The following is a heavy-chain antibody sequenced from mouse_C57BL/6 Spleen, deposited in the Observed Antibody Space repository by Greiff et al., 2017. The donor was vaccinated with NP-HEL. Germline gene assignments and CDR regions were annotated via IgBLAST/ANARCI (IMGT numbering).Heavy chain of an antibody. CDR2: IDPENGDT. CDR1: GFNIKDDY. D-gene: IGHD3-2*02. Sequence: VQLKQSGAELVRPGASVKLSCTASGFNIKDDYMHWVKQRPEQGLEWIGWIDPENGDTEYASKFQGKATITADTSSNTAYLQLSSLTSEDTAVYYCTTPTAQATTLSWFAYWGQGTLVTVSA. V-gene: IGHV14-4*01. CDR3: TTPTAQATTLSWFAY. J-gene: IGHJ3*01.